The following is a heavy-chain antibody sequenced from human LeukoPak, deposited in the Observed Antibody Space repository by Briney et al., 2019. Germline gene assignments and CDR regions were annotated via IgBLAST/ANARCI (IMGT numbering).Heavy chain of an antibody. V-gene: IGHV4-59*01. CDR2: IYYSGST. Sequence: PSETLSLTCTVSGGSISSYYWSWIRQPPGKGLEWIGYIYYSGSTNYNPSLTSRVTISVDTSKNQFSLKLSSVTAADTAVYYCACFDWYSTPAYMDVWGKGTTVTVSS. CDR3: ACFDWYSTPAYMDV. CDR1: GGSISSYY. D-gene: IGHD3-9*01. J-gene: IGHJ6*03.